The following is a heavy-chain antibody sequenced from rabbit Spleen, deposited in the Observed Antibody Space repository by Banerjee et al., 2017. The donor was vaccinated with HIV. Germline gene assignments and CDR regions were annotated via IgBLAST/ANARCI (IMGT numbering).Heavy chain of an antibody. Sequence: QEQLEESGGDLVKPGASLTLTCTASGFSFSSGYWICWVRQAPGKGLEWIGCIYTTTNMYAYANWAKGRFTISETASTTVTLQMTSLTVADTATYFCARNSGSPSALWGQGTLVTVS. CDR1: GFSFSSGYW. CDR2: IYTTTNMY. D-gene: IGHD3-1*01. V-gene: IGHV1S45*01. CDR3: ARNSGSPSAL. J-gene: IGHJ3*01.